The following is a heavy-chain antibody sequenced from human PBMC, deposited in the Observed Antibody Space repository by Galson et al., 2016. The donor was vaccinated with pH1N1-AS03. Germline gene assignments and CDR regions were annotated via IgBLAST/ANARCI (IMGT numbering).Heavy chain of an antibody. D-gene: IGHD3-3*01. V-gene: IGHV1-3*01. CDR3: ARGFLEAGIDY. CDR1: GHNFTNYA. CDR2: INVGSGNT. Sequence: SVKVSCKASGHNFTNYAIHWVRQAPGQRLEWMGRINVGSGNTKYSQKFQGRVTMTRDTSASTAYMELSSLTSDDTSVYYCARGFLEAGIDYWGQGSLVTVSS. J-gene: IGHJ4*02.